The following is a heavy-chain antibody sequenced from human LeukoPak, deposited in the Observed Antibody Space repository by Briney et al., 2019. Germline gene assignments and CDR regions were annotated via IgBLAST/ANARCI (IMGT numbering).Heavy chain of an antibody. CDR2: IYSGGST. CDR1: GFTFSSYW. J-gene: IGHJ4*02. D-gene: IGHD3-22*01. Sequence: GGSLRLSCAASGFTFSSYWMSWVRQAPGKGLEWVSFIYSGGSTYYTDSVKGRFTISRDNSKNTLYLQMNSLRAEDTAVYYCARRAGDYSHPYDYWGQGILVTVSS. CDR3: ARRAGDYSHPYDY. V-gene: IGHV3-53*01.